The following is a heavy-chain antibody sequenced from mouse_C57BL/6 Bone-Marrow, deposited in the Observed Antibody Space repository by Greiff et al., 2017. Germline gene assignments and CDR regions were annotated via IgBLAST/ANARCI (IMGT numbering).Heavy chain of an antibody. CDR2: ISGGGGNT. CDR1: GFTFSSYT. D-gene: IGHD1-1*01. CDR3: ARDEYDYGSSYAMGY. Sequence: EVKLMESGGGLVKPGGSLKLSCAASGFTFSSYTMSWVRQTPEKRLEWVATISGGGGNTYYPDSVKGRFTISRDNAKNTLYLQMSRLRSEDTALYDCARDEYDYGSSYAMGYWGQGTSVTVAT. J-gene: IGHJ4*01. V-gene: IGHV5-9*01.